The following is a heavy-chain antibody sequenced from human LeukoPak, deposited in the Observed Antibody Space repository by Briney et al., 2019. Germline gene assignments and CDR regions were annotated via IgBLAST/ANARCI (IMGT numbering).Heavy chain of an antibody. V-gene: IGHV4-34*01. Sequence: PSETLSLTCAVYGGSFSGYYWSWIRQPPGKGLEWIGEINHSGSTNYNPSLKSRVTISVDTSKNQFSLKLSSVTAAGTAVYYCARSGPVDCNGGSCYEGYWGQGTLVTVSS. CDR1: GGSFSGYY. D-gene: IGHD2-15*01. J-gene: IGHJ4*02. CDR3: ARSGPVDCNGGSCYEGY. CDR2: INHSGST.